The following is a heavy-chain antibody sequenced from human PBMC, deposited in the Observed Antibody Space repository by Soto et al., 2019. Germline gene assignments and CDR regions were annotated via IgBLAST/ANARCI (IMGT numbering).Heavy chain of an antibody. J-gene: IGHJ6*02. CDR1: GGTFSSYA. D-gene: IGHD2-2*01. V-gene: IGHV1-69*13. CDR3: ARDPYHAYYYGMDV. Sequence: SVKVSCKASGGTFSSYAISWVRQAPGQGLEGMGGIIPIFGTANYAQKFQGRVTITADESTSTAYMELSSLSSEDTAVYYCARDPYHAYYYGMDVWGPGPTVTVYS. CDR2: IIPIFGTA.